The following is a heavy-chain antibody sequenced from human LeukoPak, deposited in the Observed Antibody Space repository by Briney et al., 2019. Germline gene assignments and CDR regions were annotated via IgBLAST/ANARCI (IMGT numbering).Heavy chain of an antibody. J-gene: IGHJ5*02. D-gene: IGHD5-18*01. CDR3: ASFGSNTAMPP. CDR2: ISSSSSYI. CDR1: GSTFSSYS. Sequence: PGGSLRLSCAASGSTFSSYSMNWVRQAPGKGLEWVSSISSSSSYIYYADSVKGRFTISRDNAKNSLYLQMNSLRAEDTAVYYCASFGSNTAMPPWAQGPLLPVSS. V-gene: IGHV3-21*01.